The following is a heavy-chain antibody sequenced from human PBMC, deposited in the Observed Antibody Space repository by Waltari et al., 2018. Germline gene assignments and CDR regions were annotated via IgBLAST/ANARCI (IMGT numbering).Heavy chain of an antibody. D-gene: IGHD3-10*01. CDR2: IYYSGST. CDR1: GGSISSYY. J-gene: IGHJ2*01. Sequence: QVQLQESGPGLVKPSETLSLTCTVSGGSISSYYWSWIRQPPGKGLEWIGYIYYSGSTNYNPSLKSRVTISVDTSKNQFSLKLSSVTAADTAVYYCARWTGVNWYFDLWGRGTLVIVSS. V-gene: IGHV4-59*01. CDR3: ARWTGVNWYFDL.